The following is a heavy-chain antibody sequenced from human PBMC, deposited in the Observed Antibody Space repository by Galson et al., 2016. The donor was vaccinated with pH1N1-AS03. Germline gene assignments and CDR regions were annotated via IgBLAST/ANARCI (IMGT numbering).Heavy chain of an antibody. CDR3: ARGRGYGQYYFDY. J-gene: IGHJ4*02. V-gene: IGHV3-33*01. CDR1: GFSFSSFG. Sequence: SLRLSCAALGFSFSSFGMHWVRQAPGKGLEWVAVIWYDGSNKYYADSVKGRSTISRDNTKNTLYLQMNSLRVEDTAVYFCARGRGYGQYYFDYWGQGTLVTVSS. D-gene: IGHD3-10*01. CDR2: IWYDGSNK.